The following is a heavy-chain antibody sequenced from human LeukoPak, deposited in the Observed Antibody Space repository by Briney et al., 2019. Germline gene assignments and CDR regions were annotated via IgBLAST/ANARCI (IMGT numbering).Heavy chain of an antibody. J-gene: IGHJ4*02. CDR3: ASENVAG. D-gene: IGHD6-13*01. Sequence: GGSLRLSCAASGFTFSTYAMSWIRQAPGKGLEWVSVIYSGGSTYYADSVKGRFTISRDNSKNTLYLQMNSLRAEDTAVYYCASENVAGRGQGILVTVSS. CDR2: IYSGGST. V-gene: IGHV3-66*01. CDR1: GFTFSTYA.